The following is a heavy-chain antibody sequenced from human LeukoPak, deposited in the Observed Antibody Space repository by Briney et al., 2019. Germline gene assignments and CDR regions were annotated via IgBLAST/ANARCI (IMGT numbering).Heavy chain of an antibody. D-gene: IGHD6-13*01. CDR1: GRSLSGYC. Sequence: SETLSLTCAVYGRSLSGYCWSWIRQSPGKGLEWIGEIYHSGSTNYNPSLKSRVTISVDTSKNQFSLKLSSVTAADTAVYYCARGGGISHYYYYMDVWGKGTTVTISS. CDR2: IYHSGST. CDR3: ARGGGISHYYYYMDV. J-gene: IGHJ6*03. V-gene: IGHV4-34*01.